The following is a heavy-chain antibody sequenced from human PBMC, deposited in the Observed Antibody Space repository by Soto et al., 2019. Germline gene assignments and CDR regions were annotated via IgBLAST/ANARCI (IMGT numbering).Heavy chain of an antibody. D-gene: IGHD6-13*01. CDR2: TYYRSKWYN. V-gene: IGHV6-1*01. CDR1: GDSVSSNSAA. J-gene: IGHJ2*01. CDR3: ARVGSGQQLVHGYWYFDL. Sequence: KQSQTLSLTCAISGDSVSSNSAAWNWIRQSPSRGLEWLGRTYYRSKWYNDYAVSVKSRITINPDTSKNQFSLQLNSVTPEDTAVYYCARVGSGQQLVHGYWYFDLWGRGTLVTVSS.